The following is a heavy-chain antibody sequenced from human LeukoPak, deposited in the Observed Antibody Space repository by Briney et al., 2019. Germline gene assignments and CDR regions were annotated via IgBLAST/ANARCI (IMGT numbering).Heavy chain of an antibody. J-gene: IGHJ4*02. Sequence: GGSLRLSCAASGFTFGDYDMTWVRQAPGKGLEWVSYITRSGSTKHYADSVKGRFTISRDDVDYSVYLQMNSLRAEDTAVYYCARVADYGSFDYWGQGTLVTVSS. D-gene: IGHD4/OR15-4a*01. CDR3: ARVADYGSFDY. CDR1: GFTFGDYD. V-gene: IGHV3-11*01. CDR2: ITRSGSTK.